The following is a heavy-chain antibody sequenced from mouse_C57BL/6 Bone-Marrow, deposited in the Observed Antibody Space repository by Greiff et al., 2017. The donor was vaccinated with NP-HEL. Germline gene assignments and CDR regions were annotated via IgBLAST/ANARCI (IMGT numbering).Heavy chain of an antibody. V-gene: IGHV1-52*01. CDR3: ARGGYGDY. D-gene: IGHD1-1*02. Sequence: VKLQQPGAELVRPGSSVKLSCKASGYTFTSYWMHWVKQRPIQGLEWIGNIDPSDSETHYNQKFKDKAALTVDKSSSTAYMQLSSLTSEDSAVYYCARGGYGDYWGQGTTLTVSS. CDR1: GYTFTSYW. CDR2: IDPSDSET. J-gene: IGHJ2*01.